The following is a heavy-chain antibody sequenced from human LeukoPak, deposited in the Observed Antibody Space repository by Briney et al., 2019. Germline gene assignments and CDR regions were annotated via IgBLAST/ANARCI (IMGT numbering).Heavy chain of an antibody. CDR1: GYTFTSYY. V-gene: IGHV1-46*01. J-gene: IGHJ1*01. D-gene: IGHD3-10*01. CDR3: ARDPGLSPDKLYFQH. Sequence: GASVKVSCKASGYTFTSYYMHWVRQAPGQGLEWMGIINPSGGSTNYAQKFQGRVTMTRDTSTSTVYMELSSLRSEDTAVYYCARDPGLSPDKLYFQHWGQGTLVTVSS. CDR2: INPSGGST.